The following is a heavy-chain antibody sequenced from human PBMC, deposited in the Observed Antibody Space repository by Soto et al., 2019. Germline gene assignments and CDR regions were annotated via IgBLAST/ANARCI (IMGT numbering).Heavy chain of an antibody. CDR2: VSYSEGT. D-gene: IGHD4-4*01. J-gene: IGHJ4*02. CDR1: GGSISSGGYY. V-gene: IGHV4-30-4*01. CDR3: ARADDYTYRFDY. Sequence: SETLSLTCTVSGGSISSGGYYWSWIRHPPGKGLEWIGSVSYSEGTYYNPSLKSRVTISLDTSKNQFSLNLSSVTSADTAVYYCARADDYTYRFDYWGQGTLVTV.